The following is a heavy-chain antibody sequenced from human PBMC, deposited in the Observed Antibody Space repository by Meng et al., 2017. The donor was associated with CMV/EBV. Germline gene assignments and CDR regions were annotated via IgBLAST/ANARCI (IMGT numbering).Heavy chain of an antibody. V-gene: IGHV4-61*01. D-gene: IGHD4-23*01. Sequence: SGGSVSSGSYYWSWIRQPPGKGLEWIGYIYYSGSTSYNPSLKSRVTISVDTSKNQFSLKLSSVTAADTAVYYCARTPMVVTPYYFDYWGQGTLVTVSS. CDR2: IYYSGST. CDR3: ARTPMVVTPYYFDY. J-gene: IGHJ4*02. CDR1: GGSVSSGSYY.